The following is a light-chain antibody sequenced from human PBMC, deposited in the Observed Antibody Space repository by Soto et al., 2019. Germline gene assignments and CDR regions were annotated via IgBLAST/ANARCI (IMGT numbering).Light chain of an antibody. CDR2: EVN. Sequence: QSVLTQPASVSGSPGQSITISCTGATSDIGDWNYVSWYQQSPGKAPKLIIYEVNYRPSGVSYRFSGSKSGNTASLTISGLQAEDEADYYCSSFSSDTTLFVFGAGTKLTVL. J-gene: IGLJ1*01. CDR3: SSFSSDTTLFV. V-gene: IGLV2-14*01. CDR1: TSDIGDWNY.